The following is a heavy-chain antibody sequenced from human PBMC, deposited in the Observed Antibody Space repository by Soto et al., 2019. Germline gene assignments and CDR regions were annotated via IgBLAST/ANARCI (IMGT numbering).Heavy chain of an antibody. J-gene: IGHJ4*02. CDR1: GFTFSSYG. CDR3: AGTLRYFDWLPLDY. CDR2: MWYDGSNK. D-gene: IGHD3-9*01. V-gene: IGHV3-33*01. Sequence: QVHLVESGGGVVQPGRSLRLSCAVSGFTFSSYGVHWVRQAPGKGLEWVAVMWYDGSNKYYADSVKGRFTISRDNSNNTLYLQMNSLRAEDTAVYYCAGTLRYFDWLPLDYWGQGTLVTVSS.